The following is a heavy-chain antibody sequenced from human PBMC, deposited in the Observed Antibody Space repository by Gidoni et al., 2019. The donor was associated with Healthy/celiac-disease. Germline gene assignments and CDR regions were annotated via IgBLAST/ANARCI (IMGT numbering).Heavy chain of an antibody. Sequence: EVQLVESGGGLVKPGGSLRLSGAASGFTFSSYSMNWVRQAPGKGLEWVSSISSSSSYIYYADSVKGRFTISSDNAKNSLYLQMNSLRAEDTAVYYCARALYGDYLHLDYWGQGTLVTVSS. D-gene: IGHD4-17*01. CDR3: ARALYGDYLHLDY. CDR2: ISSSSSYI. J-gene: IGHJ4*02. CDR1: GFTFSSYS. V-gene: IGHV3-21*01.